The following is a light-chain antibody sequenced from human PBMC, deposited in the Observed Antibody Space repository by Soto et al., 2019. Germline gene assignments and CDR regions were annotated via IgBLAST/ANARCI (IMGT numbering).Light chain of an antibody. CDR2: DAS. V-gene: IGKV3-15*01. J-gene: IGKJ5*01. CDR3: QQYNNWPIT. CDR1: QSVSGD. Sequence: EMVLTQSPATLSVSPGERATLSCRASQSVSGDLAWYHHKPGQAPRLLIYDASTRALDTPARFAGSGAGTEFTLTISSLQSEDFAVYFCQQYNNWPITFGQGTRLEI.